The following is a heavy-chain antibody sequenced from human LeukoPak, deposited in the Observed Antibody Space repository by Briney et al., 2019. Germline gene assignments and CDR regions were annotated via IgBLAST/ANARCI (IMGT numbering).Heavy chain of an antibody. CDR2: INPSGGST. Sequence: VASVKVSCKASGYTFTSYGISWVRQAPGQGLEWMGIINPSGGSTTYAQKFQGRVTLTRDTSTSTVYMEVSSLRSEDTAVYYCARAGYDSSGYYSYWGQGTLVTVSS. CDR1: GYTFTSYG. J-gene: IGHJ4*02. CDR3: ARAGYDSSGYYSY. D-gene: IGHD3-22*01. V-gene: IGHV1-46*01.